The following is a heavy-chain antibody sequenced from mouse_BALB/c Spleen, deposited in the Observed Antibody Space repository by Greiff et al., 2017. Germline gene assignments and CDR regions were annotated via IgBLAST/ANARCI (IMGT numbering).Heavy chain of an antibody. J-gene: IGHJ2*01. D-gene: IGHD2-12*01. Sequence: QVTLKVSGPGILQPSQTLSLTCSFSGFSLSTSGMGVSWIRQPSGKGLEWLAHIYWDDDKRYNPSLKSRLTISKDTSSNQVFLKITSVDTADTATYYCARKGYDDPFDYWGQGTTLTVSS. CDR3: ARKGYDDPFDY. CDR1: GFSLSTSGMG. V-gene: IGHV8-12*01. CDR2: IYWDDDK.